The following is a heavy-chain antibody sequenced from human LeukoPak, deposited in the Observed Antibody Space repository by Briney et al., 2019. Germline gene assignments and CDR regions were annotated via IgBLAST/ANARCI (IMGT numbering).Heavy chain of an antibody. V-gene: IGHV4-31*03. J-gene: IGHJ4*02. D-gene: IGHD5/OR15-5a*01. Sequence: SETLSLTCTVSGGSISSGGYYWSWICQHPGKGLEWIGYIYYSGSTYYNPSLKSRVTISVDTSKNQFSLKLSSVTAADTAVYYCARDTGRVSLDYWGQGTLVTVSS. CDR2: IYYSGST. CDR3: ARDTGRVSLDY. CDR1: GGSISSGGYY.